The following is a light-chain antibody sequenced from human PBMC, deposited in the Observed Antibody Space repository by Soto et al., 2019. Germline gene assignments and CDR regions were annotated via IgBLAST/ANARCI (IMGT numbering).Light chain of an antibody. CDR2: VEGSGSH. CDR3: ETWDSFTRV. Sequence: QLVLTQSSSASASLGSSVKLTCTLSSGHNDYVIAWHQQQPGKAPRYLMKVEGSGSHNKGSGVHDRFSGSSSGADRYLTISNVHFEDEADYYCETWDSFTRVFGGGTKLTVL. J-gene: IGLJ3*02. V-gene: IGLV4-60*02. CDR1: SGHNDYV.